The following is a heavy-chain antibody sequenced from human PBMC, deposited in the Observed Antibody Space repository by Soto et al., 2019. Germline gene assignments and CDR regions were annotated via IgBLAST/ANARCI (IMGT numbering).Heavy chain of an antibody. D-gene: IGHD5-18*01. V-gene: IGHV4-39*01. J-gene: IGHJ5*02. CDR2: IYYSGST. Sequence: QLQLQESGPGLVKPSETLSLTCTVSGGSISSSSYYWGWIRQPPGKGLEWIGSIYYSGSTYYNPSLKSRVTISVDTSKNQCSLKLSSVTAADTAVYYCERHLHGYSYGGDWFDPWGQGTLVTVSS. CDR3: ERHLHGYSYGGDWFDP. CDR1: GGSISSSSYY.